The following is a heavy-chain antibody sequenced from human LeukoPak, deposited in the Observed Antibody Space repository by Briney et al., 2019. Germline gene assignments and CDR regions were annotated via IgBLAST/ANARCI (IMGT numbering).Heavy chain of an antibody. Sequence: PSETLSLTCTVSGGSISGYYWSWIRQPPGKGLEWIAYIYYNGISNYNPSLKSRVTISVDTSENQFSLKLSSVTAADTAVYYCARELGYDSSGYYYEGDWFDPWGQGTLVTVSS. CDR2: IYYNGIS. D-gene: IGHD3-22*01. J-gene: IGHJ5*02. V-gene: IGHV4-59*01. CDR1: GGSISGYY. CDR3: ARELGYDSSGYYYEGDWFDP.